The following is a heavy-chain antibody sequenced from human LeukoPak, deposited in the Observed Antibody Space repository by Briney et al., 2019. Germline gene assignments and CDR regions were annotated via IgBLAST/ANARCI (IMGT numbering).Heavy chain of an antibody. Sequence: PSETLSLTCTVCGGSISSYYWIRIPQPPGKGLEGIVYIYHSGSTYYNPSLKSRVTISVDRSKNQFSLKLSSVTAADTAVYYCARDDPGIAAAGGLYWGQGTLVTVSS. CDR2: IYHSGST. CDR3: ARDDPGIAAAGGLY. J-gene: IGHJ4*02. D-gene: IGHD6-13*01. V-gene: IGHV4-59*12. CDR1: GGSISSYY.